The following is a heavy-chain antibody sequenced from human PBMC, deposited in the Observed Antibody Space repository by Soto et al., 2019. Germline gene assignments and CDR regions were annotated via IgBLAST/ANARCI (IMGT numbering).Heavy chain of an antibody. J-gene: IGHJ4*02. D-gene: IGHD3-10*01. Sequence: EVQLVESGGGLVKPGGSLRLSCVASGFTFSNYSMKWVRQAPGKGLEWVSSISSSSSYIYYADSVKGRFTISRDNAKNSLYLQMNSLRAEDTAVYYCARDFGELTYYFDYWGQGTLVTVSS. V-gene: IGHV3-21*01. CDR3: ARDFGELTYYFDY. CDR1: GFTFSNYS. CDR2: ISSSSSYI.